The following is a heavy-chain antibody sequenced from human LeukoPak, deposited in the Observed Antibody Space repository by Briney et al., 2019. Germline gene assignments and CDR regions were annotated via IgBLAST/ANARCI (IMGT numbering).Heavy chain of an antibody. D-gene: IGHD3-3*01. J-gene: IGHJ4*02. CDR3: ARRNRVAIIDY. Sequence: TGGSLRLSCAASGFTVSNNYMSWVRQGPGKGLEWVSVIDSGGGAHYADSVKGRFSISSDNSQNTLYLQMNSLRAEDTAVYYCARRNRVAIIDYWGQGTLVTVSS. V-gene: IGHV3-66*04. CDR1: GFTVSNNY. CDR2: IDSGGGA.